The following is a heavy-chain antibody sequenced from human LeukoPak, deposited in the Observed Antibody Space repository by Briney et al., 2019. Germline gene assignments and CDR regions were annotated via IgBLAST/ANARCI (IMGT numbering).Heavy chain of an antibody. CDR1: GFTVSSNY. D-gene: IGHD3-22*01. CDR2: IYSGGST. J-gene: IGHJ4*02. V-gene: IGHV3-53*01. Sequence: GGSLRLSCAASGFTVSSNYMSWVRQAPGKGLEWVSVIYSGGSTYYADSVKGRFSISRDNAKNTLYLQMNSLRAEDTAVYYCARPLYDSSGYWVYWGQGTLVTVSS. CDR3: ARPLYDSSGYWVY.